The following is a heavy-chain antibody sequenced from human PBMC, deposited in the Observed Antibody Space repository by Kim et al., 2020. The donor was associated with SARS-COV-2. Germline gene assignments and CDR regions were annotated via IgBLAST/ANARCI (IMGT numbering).Heavy chain of an antibody. Sequence: ASVKVSCKASGYTFSSYGISWVRQAPGQGREWMGLVSGSSGDTNYAENLQDTVTITADTSTSTAYLELTRLRSDDTAVYYCARDWLERRRVDVFDIGGHGTRLTVSS. CDR2: VSGSSGDT. D-gene: IGHD1-1*01. CDR1: GYTFSSYG. J-gene: IGHJ3*02. V-gene: IGHV1-18*01. CDR3: ARDWLERRRVDVFDI.